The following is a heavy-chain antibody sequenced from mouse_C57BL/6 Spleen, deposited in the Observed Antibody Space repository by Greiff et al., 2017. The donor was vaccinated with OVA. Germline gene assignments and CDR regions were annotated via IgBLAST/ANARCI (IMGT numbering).Heavy chain of an antibody. J-gene: IGHJ1*03. CDR2: ISNGGGST. V-gene: IGHV5-12*01. CDR3: ARVQGYFDV. CDR1: GFTFSDYY. Sequence: EVQVVDSGGGLVQPGGSLKLSCAASGFTFSDYYMYWVRQTPEKRLEWVAYISNGGGSTYYPDTVKGRFTISRDNAKNTLYLQMSRLKSEDTAMYYCARVQGYFDVWGTGTTVTVSS.